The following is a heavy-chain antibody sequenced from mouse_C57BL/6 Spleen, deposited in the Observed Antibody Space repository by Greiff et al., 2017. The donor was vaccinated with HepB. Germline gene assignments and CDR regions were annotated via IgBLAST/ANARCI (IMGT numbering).Heavy chain of an antibody. V-gene: IGHV1-69*01. Sequence: QVQLQQPGAELVMPGASVKLSCKASGYTFTSYWMHWVKQRPGQGLEWIGEIDPSDSYTNYNQKFKGKSTLTVDKSSSTAYMQLSSLTSEDSAVYYCARRGRAVSYWYFDVWGTGTTVTGSS. CDR2: IDPSDSYT. J-gene: IGHJ1*03. CDR1: GYTFTSYW. D-gene: IGHD3-3*01. CDR3: ARRGRAVSYWYFDV.